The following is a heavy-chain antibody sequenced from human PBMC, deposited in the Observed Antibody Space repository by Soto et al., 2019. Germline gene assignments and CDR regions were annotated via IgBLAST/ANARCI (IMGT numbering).Heavy chain of an antibody. D-gene: IGHD3-9*01. V-gene: IGHV3-30-3*01. CDR1: GFIFSGYA. J-gene: IGHJ4*02. CDR3: AKETNAYEINF. Sequence: QVQLVESGGGVVQPGRSLRLSWAASGFIFSGYAMHWVRQAPGKGLEWVAVISYDGNTQYYPESVKGRFTVSRDNSNNLLYVQMNNLRDEDTAMYYCAKETNAYEINFWGQGTLVTVSS. CDR2: ISYDGNTQ.